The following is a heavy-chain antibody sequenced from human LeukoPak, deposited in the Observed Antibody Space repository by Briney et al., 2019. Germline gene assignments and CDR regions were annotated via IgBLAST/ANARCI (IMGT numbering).Heavy chain of an antibody. CDR2: ICGSGDKT. V-gene: IGHV3-23*01. J-gene: IGHJ4*02. Sequence: GGPLRLSCAASGFTFNINAMSWVRQAPGKGLECVSTICGSGDKTFYAGSVKGRFTISRDNSKNMVHLQMNSLTSEDTALYYCVRRGDASSGWGDHDFWGQGALVTVSS. CDR3: VRRGDASSGWGDHDF. CDR1: GFTFNINA. D-gene: IGHD6-19*01.